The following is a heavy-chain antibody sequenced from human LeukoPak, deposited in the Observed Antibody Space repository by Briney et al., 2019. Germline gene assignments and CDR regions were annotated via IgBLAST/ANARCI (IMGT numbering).Heavy chain of an antibody. D-gene: IGHD4-17*01. V-gene: IGHV6-1*01. CDR2: TYYRSKWYN. CDR1: GDSVSSNSAA. Sequence: SQTLSLTCAISGDSVSSNSAAWNWIRQSPSSGLEWLGRTYYRSKWYNDYAVSVKSRITINPDTSKNQFSLQLNSVTPEDTAVYYCAREANDYGDHDLPDWFDPWGQGTLVTVSS. CDR3: AREANDYGDHDLPDWFDP. J-gene: IGHJ5*02.